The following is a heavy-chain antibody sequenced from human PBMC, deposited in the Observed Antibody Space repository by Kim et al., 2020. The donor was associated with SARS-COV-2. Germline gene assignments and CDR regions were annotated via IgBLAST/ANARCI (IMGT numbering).Heavy chain of an antibody. CDR2: LYPGDSKT. V-gene: IGHV5-51*01. CDR3: VKGMYWFDP. Sequence: GESLKISCKGSGYSFGSYWIGWVRQVPGKGLEWMGILYPGDSKTRYNPSFEGQVTMSADTSSNTAYLQWSRLSASDTGMYYFVKGMYWFDPWGQGTQVTV. J-gene: IGHJ5*02. CDR1: GYSFGSYW.